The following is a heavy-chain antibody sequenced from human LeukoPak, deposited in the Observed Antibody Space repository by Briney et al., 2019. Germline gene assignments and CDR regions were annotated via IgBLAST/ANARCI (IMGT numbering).Heavy chain of an antibody. CDR3: ARGYCSSTSCSGWFDP. Sequence: PSETLSLTCSVSGGSISSSSYYWGWIRQPPGKGLEWIGSIYYSGNTYDNPSLKSRVTISVDTSKNQFSLKPSSVTAADTAVYYCARGYCSSTSCSGWFDPWGQGTLVTVSS. CDR1: GGSISSSSYY. D-gene: IGHD2-2*01. J-gene: IGHJ5*02. CDR2: IYYSGNT. V-gene: IGHV4-39*07.